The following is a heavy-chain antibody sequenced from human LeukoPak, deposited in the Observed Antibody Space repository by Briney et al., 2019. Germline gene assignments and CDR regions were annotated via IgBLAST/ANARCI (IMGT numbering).Heavy chain of an antibody. Sequence: GGSLRLSCAASGFTFSSYAMSWVRQAPGKGLEWVSSISSSSSYTYYADSVKGRFTISRDNAKNSLYLQMNSLRAEDTAVYYCARVGHGYSYGSFDYWGQGTLVTVSS. J-gene: IGHJ4*02. D-gene: IGHD5-18*01. V-gene: IGHV3-21*01. CDR1: GFTFSSYA. CDR3: ARVGHGYSYGSFDY. CDR2: ISSSSSYT.